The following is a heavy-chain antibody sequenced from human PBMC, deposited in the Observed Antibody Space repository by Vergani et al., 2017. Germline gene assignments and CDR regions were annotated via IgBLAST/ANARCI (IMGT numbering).Heavy chain of an antibody. D-gene: IGHD2-2*01. CDR3: ARGGSTTRMYWFDS. CDR2: ITNSGSYI. V-gene: IGHV3-21*02. J-gene: IGHJ5*01. CDR1: GFTFSTYS. Sequence: EVRLLESGGGLVQPGGSLRLSCAASGFTFSTYSMNWVRQAPGKGLEWVSSITNSGSYIYYADSVKGRFTISRDNAKSSLSLQMNSLRAEDTAVYYCARGGSTTRMYWFDSWGQGILVTVSP.